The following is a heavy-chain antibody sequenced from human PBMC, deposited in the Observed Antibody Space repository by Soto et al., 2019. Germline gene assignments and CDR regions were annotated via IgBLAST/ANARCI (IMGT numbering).Heavy chain of an antibody. CDR2: TSVDGGDR. V-gene: IGHV3-11*04. J-gene: IGHJ6*02. CDR3: AIPNRESMRYYRGMDV. D-gene: IGHD3-10*01. CDR1: GFTFSDYY. Sequence: QVQLVESGGGLVKPGGSLTLSCVASGFTFSDYYMAWIRQTPGKGLEWVSYTSVDGGDRFYADSVKGRFTISRDNVRKSLAMQMDSLGEEDTAVYYCAIPNRESMRYYRGMDVCGHGITVVVSS.